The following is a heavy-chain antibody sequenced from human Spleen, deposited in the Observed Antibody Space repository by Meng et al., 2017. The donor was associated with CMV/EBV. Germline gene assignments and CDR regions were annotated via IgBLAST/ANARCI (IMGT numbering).Heavy chain of an antibody. D-gene: IGHD1-1*01. V-gene: IGHV3-9*01. J-gene: IGHJ4*02. CDR2: ISWNSGSI. Sequence: SLKISCAASGFTFDDYAMHWVRQAPGKGLEWVSGISWNSGSIGYADSVKGRFTISRDNANNSMYLQMNSLRADDTAVYYCARDWRTYWGQGTLVTVSS. CDR3: ARDWRTY. CDR1: GFTFDDYA.